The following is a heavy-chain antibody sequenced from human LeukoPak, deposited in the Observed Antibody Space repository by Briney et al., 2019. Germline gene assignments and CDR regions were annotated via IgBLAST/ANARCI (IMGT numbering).Heavy chain of an antibody. J-gene: IGHJ4*02. D-gene: IGHD3-10*01. V-gene: IGHV3-74*01. CDR2: INSDGSST. Sequence: RPGGSPRLSCAASGFTFSSYWMHWVRQAPGKGLVWVSRINSDGSSTSYADSVKGRFTISRDNAKNTLYLQMNSLRAEDTAVYYCARAPMVRGDVPPGYWGQGTLVTVSS. CDR1: GFTFSSYW. CDR3: ARAPMVRGDVPPGY.